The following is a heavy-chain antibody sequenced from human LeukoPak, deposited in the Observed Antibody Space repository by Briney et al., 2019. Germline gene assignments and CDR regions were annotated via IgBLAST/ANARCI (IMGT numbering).Heavy chain of an antibody. D-gene: IGHD2-2*01. CDR2: IYSGGGT. Sequence: QPGGSLRLSCAASGFTVSSNYMSWVRQAPGKGLEWVSVIYSGGGTYYADSVKGRFTISRDNSKNTLYLQMNSLRAEDTAVCYCARGGGTSPYYYYMDVWGKGTTVTVSS. CDR1: GFTVSSNY. CDR3: ARGGGTSPYYYYMDV. J-gene: IGHJ6*03. V-gene: IGHV3-66*02.